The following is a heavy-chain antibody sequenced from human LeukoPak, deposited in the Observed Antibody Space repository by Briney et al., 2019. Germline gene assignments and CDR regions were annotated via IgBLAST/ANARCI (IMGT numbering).Heavy chain of an antibody. CDR3: ARGYYGILTGYYPFDY. D-gene: IGHD3-9*01. Sequence: GASVKVSCKASGYTFTSYAMHWVGQAPGQRLEWMGWINAGNGNTKYSQKFQGRVTITRDTSASTAYMELSSLRSEDTAVYYCARGYYGILTGYYPFDYWGQGTLVTVSS. CDR2: INAGNGNT. J-gene: IGHJ4*02. V-gene: IGHV1-3*01. CDR1: GYTFTSYA.